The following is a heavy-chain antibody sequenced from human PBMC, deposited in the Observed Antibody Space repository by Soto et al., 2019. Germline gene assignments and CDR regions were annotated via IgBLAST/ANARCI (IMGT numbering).Heavy chain of an antibody. V-gene: IGHV4-4*02. CDR1: GGSISRSNW. CDR3: ARDSSRWYSSGWYEGWALDY. J-gene: IGHJ4*02. Sequence: QVQLQESGPGLVEPSGTLSLTCAVSGGSISRSNWWSWVRQSPGKGLEWIGAIGHSGSTTYNPSLESRVTLSIDKVENQLSLNLSSVTAADTGVYYCARDSSRWYSSGWYEGWALDYWGQGTLVTVSS. CDR2: IGHSGST. D-gene: IGHD6-19*01.